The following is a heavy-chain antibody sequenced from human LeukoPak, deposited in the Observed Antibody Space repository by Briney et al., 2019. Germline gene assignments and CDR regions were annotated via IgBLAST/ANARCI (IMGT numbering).Heavy chain of an antibody. J-gene: IGHJ4*02. Sequence: GGSLLLSCAASGFIFSNYGMHGGRQAPGKGLEVVAVISYDGNYKFYADSVKGRFTISRDNSKNTLYLQMNGLRVEDTAVYYCAKDRVPTAGLSRGPLDHWGQGTLVTVSS. CDR2: ISYDGNYK. V-gene: IGHV3-30*18. CDR1: GFIFSNYG. CDR3: AKDRVPTAGLSRGPLDH. D-gene: IGHD6-13*01.